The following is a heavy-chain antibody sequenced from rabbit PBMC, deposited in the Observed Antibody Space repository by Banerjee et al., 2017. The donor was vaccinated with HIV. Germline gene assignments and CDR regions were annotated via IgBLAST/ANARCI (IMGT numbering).Heavy chain of an antibody. Sequence: QEQLVESGGGLVQPGGSLKLSCKASGFSLSSYAMNWVRQAPGKGLEWIGIIYAGKGTTDYASWVNGRFTISSDNAQNTVDLQMNSLTAADTATYFCARISSSGYYNHFDRWGQGTLVTVS. D-gene: IGHD1-1*01. CDR1: GFSLSSYA. CDR2: IYAGKGTT. J-gene: IGHJ2*01. V-gene: IGHV1S8*01. CDR3: ARISSSGYYNHFDR.